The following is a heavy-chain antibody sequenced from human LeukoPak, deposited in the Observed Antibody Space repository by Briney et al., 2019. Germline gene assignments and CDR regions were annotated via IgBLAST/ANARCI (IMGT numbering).Heavy chain of an antibody. CDR3: ASLNGDYDWFDP. CDR1: GFTSSSYS. V-gene: IGHV3-21*01. J-gene: IGHJ5*02. CDR2: ISSSSSYI. D-gene: IGHD4-17*01. Sequence: GGSLRLSCAASGFTSSSYSMNWVRQAQGKGRGWVSSISSSSSYIYYADSVKGRFTISRDNAKNSLYLQMNSLRAEDTAVYYCASLNGDYDWFDPWGQGTLVTVSS.